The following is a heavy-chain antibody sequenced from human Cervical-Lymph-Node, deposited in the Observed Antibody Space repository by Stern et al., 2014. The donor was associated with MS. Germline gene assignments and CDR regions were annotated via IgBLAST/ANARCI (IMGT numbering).Heavy chain of an antibody. V-gene: IGHV3-9*01. J-gene: IGHJ3*02. CDR3: TKGANDAFDI. Sequence: EVQLVESGGGLVQPGRSLRLSCEASGFTFDDYVMHWVRQTPDKGLEWVSGISWNSVSIGYADSVKGRFTISRDNAKNSLYLQMNSLRPEDTALYYCTKGANDAFDIWGQGTKVTVSS. CDR1: GFTFDDYV. CDR2: ISWNSVSI. D-gene: IGHD4/OR15-4a*01.